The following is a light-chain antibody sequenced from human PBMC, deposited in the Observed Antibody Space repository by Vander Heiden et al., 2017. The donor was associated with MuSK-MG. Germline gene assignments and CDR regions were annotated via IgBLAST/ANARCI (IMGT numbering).Light chain of an antibody. CDR1: QTIGTY. V-gene: IGKV1-39*01. J-gene: IGKJ2*01. CDR2: GAS. Sequence: IQLTQSPSSLSASVGDRVTITCRASQTIGTYLNWYQLKPGKAPNLLIYGASSLQSGVPSRFSGSGSGTDFTLTISGLQPADFATYYCQQCSRTLSTFGQGTKLXIK. CDR3: QQCSRTLST.